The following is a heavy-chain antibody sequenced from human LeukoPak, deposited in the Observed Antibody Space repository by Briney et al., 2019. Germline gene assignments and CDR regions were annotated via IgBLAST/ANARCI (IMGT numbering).Heavy chain of an antibody. D-gene: IGHD1-26*01. CDR2: INHSGST. CDR1: GGSFSGYY. Sequence: SETLSLTCAVYGGSFSGYYWSWIRQPPGKGLEWIGEINHSGSTNYNPSLKSRVTISVDTSKNQFSLKLSSVAAADTAVYYCARGLVGATHFDYWGQGTLVTVSS. J-gene: IGHJ4*02. V-gene: IGHV4-34*01. CDR3: ARGLVGATHFDY.